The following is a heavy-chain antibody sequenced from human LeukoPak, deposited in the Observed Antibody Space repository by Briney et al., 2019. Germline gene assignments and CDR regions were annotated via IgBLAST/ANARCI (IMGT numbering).Heavy chain of an antibody. CDR1: GGSISSSSYY. J-gene: IGHJ4*02. CDR3: ARGFYYDSRGYYRYYFDY. V-gene: IGHV4-39*07. CDR2: IYYSGST. Sequence: PSETLSLTCTVSGGSISSSSYYWGWIRQPPGKGLEWIGSIYYSGSTYYNPSLKSRVTISVDTSKHQFSLKLSSVTAADTAVYYCARGFYYDSRGYYRYYFDYWGQGTLVTVSS. D-gene: IGHD3-22*01.